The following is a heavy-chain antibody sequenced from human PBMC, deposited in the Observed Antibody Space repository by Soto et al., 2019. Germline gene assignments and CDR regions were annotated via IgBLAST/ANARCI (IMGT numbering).Heavy chain of an antibody. V-gene: IGHV4-34*01. D-gene: IGHD6-19*01. Sequence: QVQLQQSGAGLLKPSETLSLTCAVYGESFSGYIWTWIPQTPGKGLQWIGQIKHSGSASYNPSPKSGVTISVHTSNSQFSLELSSVTAADTAVYYCARGLITGSHYSGGWYYFDSWGQGTQVTVSS. CDR3: ARGLITGSHYSGGWYYFDS. CDR2: IKHSGSA. CDR1: GESFSGYI. J-gene: IGHJ4*02.